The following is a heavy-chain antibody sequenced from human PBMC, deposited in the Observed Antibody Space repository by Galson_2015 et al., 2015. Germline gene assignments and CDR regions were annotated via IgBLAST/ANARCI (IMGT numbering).Heavy chain of an antibody. CDR3: AKAQGPGSYIIDY. V-gene: IGHV3-30-3*01. J-gene: IGHJ4*02. CDR1: GFTFSSYA. Sequence: SLRLSCAASGFTFSSYAMHWVRQAPGKGLEWVAVISYDGSNKYYADSVKGRFTISRDNSKNTVYLQMNSLRPEDTAVYHCAKAQGPGSYIIDYWGLGTLVTVSS. D-gene: IGHD3-10*01. CDR2: ISYDGSNK.